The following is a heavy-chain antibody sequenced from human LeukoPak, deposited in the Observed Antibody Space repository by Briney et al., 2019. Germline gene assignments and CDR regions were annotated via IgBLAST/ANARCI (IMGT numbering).Heavy chain of an antibody. CDR1: GGSISSYY. Sequence: SETLSLTCTVSGGSISSYYWSWIRQPPGKGLEWIGYIYYSGSTNYNPSLKSRVTISVDTSKNQFSLKLSSVTAADTAVYYCARDEDGFNWFDPWGQGTLVTVSS. CDR2: IYYSGST. J-gene: IGHJ5*02. CDR3: ARDEDGFNWFDP. V-gene: IGHV4-59*01.